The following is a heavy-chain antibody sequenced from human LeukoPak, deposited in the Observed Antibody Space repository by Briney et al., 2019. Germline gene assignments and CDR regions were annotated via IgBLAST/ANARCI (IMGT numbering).Heavy chain of an antibody. CDR1: GGSISSGDYY. CDR3: ARDDLHSGFDP. CDR2: IYYSGST. V-gene: IGHV4-30-4*08. J-gene: IGHJ5*02. Sequence: SETLSLTCTVSGGSISSGDYYWSWIRQPPGKGLEWIGYIYYSGSTYYNPSLKSRVTISVDTSKNRFSLKLSSVTAADTAVYYCARDDLHSGFDPWGQGTLVTVSS. D-gene: IGHD3-10*01.